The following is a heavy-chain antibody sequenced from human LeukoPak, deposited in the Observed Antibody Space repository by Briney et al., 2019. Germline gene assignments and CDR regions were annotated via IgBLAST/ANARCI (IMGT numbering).Heavy chain of an antibody. CDR1: GYSFTSYS. D-gene: IGHD3-10*01. J-gene: IGHJ6*03. CDR3: AREGGQAMVRGVVYYYYTDV. V-gene: IGHV1-18*04. CDR2: ISTLNGKT. Sequence: ASVKVSCKASGYSFTSYSVSWVRQAPGQGLEWMGWISTLNGKTKYAQKVQGGVTMTTDTSMSTAYMELRSLKSEDTAVYYCAREGGQAMVRGVVYYYYTDVWGKGTTVTVSS.